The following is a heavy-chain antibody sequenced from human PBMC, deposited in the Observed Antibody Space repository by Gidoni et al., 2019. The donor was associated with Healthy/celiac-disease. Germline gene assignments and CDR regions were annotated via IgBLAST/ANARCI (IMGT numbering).Heavy chain of an antibody. Sequence: QVQLVQSGAEVKKPGASVKVSFQASGYTFTGYYMHWVRQAPGQGLEWMGWINPNSGGTNYAQKCQGRVTMTRDTSISTAYMELSRLRSDDTAVYYCARDRITGTTSGWFDPWGQGTLVTVSS. CDR2: INPNSGGT. J-gene: IGHJ5*02. D-gene: IGHD1-7*01. CDR1: GYTFTGYY. V-gene: IGHV1-2*02. CDR3: ARDRITGTTSGWFDP.